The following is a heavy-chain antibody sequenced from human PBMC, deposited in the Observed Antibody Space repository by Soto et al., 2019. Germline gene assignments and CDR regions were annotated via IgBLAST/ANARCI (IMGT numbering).Heavy chain of an antibody. V-gene: IGHV1-18*01. J-gene: IGHJ6*02. D-gene: IGHD1-7*01. Sequence: GASVKVSCKASGYTFTSYGISWVRQAPGQGLEWMGWISAYNGNTNYAQKLQGRVTMTTDTSTGTAYMELRSLRSDDTAVYYCANSRNWNYRLGDPDYYYGMDVWGQGTTVTVSS. CDR3: ANSRNWNYRLGDPDYYYGMDV. CDR1: GYTFTSYG. CDR2: ISAYNGNT.